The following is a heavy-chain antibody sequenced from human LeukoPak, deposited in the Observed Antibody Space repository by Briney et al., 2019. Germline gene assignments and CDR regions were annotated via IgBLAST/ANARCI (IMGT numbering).Heavy chain of an antibody. V-gene: IGHV1-18*01. D-gene: IGHD5-12*01. CDR1: AYTFTSYG. CDR3: AREYSGYDWGHFDY. CDR2: ISAYNGNT. Sequence: ASLKVSCKASAYTFTSYGITWVRQAPGQGLEWMCWISAYNGNTNYAQKLQGRVTMTTDTSTSTTYMELRSVRSDDTAVYYCAREYSGYDWGHFDYWGQGTLVTVSS. J-gene: IGHJ4*02.